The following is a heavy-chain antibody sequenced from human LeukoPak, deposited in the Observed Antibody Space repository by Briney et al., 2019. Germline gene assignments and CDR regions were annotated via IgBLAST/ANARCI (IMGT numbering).Heavy chain of an antibody. CDR3: ARRFLGYSYGPTEGFDC. CDR2: IYYSGST. V-gene: IGHV4-39*01. Sequence: PSETLSLTCTVSGGSISSSSYYWGWIRQPPGKGLEWIGSIYYSGSTYYNPSLKSRVTISVDTSKNQFSLKLSSVTAADTAVYYCARRFLGYSYGPTEGFDCWGQGTLVTVSS. CDR1: GGSISSSSYY. J-gene: IGHJ4*02. D-gene: IGHD5-18*01.